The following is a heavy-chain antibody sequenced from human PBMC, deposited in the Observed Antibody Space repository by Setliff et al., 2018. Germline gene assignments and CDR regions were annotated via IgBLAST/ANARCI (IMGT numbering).Heavy chain of an antibody. Sequence: LRLSCAASGFTSSSYWMHWVRQAPGKGLVWVSRLNEDGSTTTYADSVKGRFTISRDNAKNTLYLQMNSLRAEDTAVYYCARDLSGRSDYWGQGTLVTVS. J-gene: IGHJ4*02. CDR2: LNEDGSTT. V-gene: IGHV3-74*03. CDR1: GFTSSSYW. D-gene: IGHD3-3*01. CDR3: ARDLSGRSDY.